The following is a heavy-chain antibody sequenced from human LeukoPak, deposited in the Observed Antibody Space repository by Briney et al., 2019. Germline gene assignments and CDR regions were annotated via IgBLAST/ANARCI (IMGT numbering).Heavy chain of an antibody. Sequence: PGGSLRLSXAASGFTFSTYGMHWVRQAPGKGLEWVAFIRYDGSNKYYADSVKGRFTISRDNSKNTLYLQMNSLRAEDTAMYFCAKDKDPWKSTSISDFDYWGQGTLVTVSS. J-gene: IGHJ4*02. CDR1: GFTFSTYG. D-gene: IGHD1-1*01. V-gene: IGHV3-30*02. CDR3: AKDKDPWKSTSISDFDY. CDR2: IRYDGSNK.